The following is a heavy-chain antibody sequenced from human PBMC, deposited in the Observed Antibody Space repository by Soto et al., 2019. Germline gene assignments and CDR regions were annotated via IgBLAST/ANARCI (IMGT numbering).Heavy chain of an antibody. Sequence: PGGSLRLSCAASGFTFSYYEMHWVRQAPGKGLEWVAVVSPEEAIKIYSESVKGRFTVSRDNSKSTLYLQMDSLRPDDTAVYYCAKDMFRGVPDYFDDSGHGTLVTVSS. CDR3: AKDMFRGVPDYFDD. D-gene: IGHD3-10*01. CDR1: GFTFSYYE. J-gene: IGHJ4*01. CDR2: VSPEEAIK. V-gene: IGHV3-30-3*01.